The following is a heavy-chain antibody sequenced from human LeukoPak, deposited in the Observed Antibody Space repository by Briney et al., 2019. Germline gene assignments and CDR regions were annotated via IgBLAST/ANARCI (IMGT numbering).Heavy chain of an antibody. Sequence: PSETLSLTFAVYGGSFSGYYWSWIRQPPGKGLEWIGEINHSGSTNYNPSLKSRVTISVDTSKNQFSLKLSSVTAADTAVYYCARGRSWYYFDYWGQGTLVTVSS. CDR2: INHSGST. CDR3: ARGRSWYYFDY. V-gene: IGHV4-34*01. J-gene: IGHJ4*02. CDR1: GGSFSGYY. D-gene: IGHD6-13*01.